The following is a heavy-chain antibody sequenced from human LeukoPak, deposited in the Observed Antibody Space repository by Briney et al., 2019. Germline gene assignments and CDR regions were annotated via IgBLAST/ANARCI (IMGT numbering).Heavy chain of an antibody. Sequence: GASVKVSCKASGYTFTSYATNWVRQAPGQGLEWMGWINTNTGNPTYAQGFTGRFVFSLDTSVSTAYLQISSLKAEDTAVYYCARQPDYYYGSGSHFDYWGQGTLVTVSS. CDR1: GYTFTSYA. D-gene: IGHD3-10*01. J-gene: IGHJ4*02. V-gene: IGHV7-4-1*02. CDR2: INTNTGNP. CDR3: ARQPDYYYGSGSHFDY.